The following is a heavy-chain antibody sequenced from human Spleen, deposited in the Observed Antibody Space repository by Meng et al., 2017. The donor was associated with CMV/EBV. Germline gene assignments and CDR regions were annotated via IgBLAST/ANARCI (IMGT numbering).Heavy chain of an antibody. J-gene: IGHJ4*02. D-gene: IGHD6-6*01. CDR2: INPNSGGT. CDR3: ARAKQLVPRSSPIDY. V-gene: IGHV1-2*02. CDR1: GYPFGRYG. Sequence: ASVKVSCKASGYPFGRYGISWVRQAPGQGLEWMGWINPNSGGTNYAQKFQGRVTMTRDTSISTAYMELSRLRSDDTAVYYCARAKQLVPRSSPIDYWGQGTLVTVSS.